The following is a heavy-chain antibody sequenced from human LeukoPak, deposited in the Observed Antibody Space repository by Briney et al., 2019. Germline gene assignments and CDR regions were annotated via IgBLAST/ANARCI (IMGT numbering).Heavy chain of an antibody. D-gene: IGHD3-16*01. CDR1: GGSISSSFNY. CDR2: IYESGSA. CDR3: ARHYGP. Sequence: SETLSLTCTVSGGSISSSFNYWAWIRQPPGKGLEWIGSIYESGSAYYNPSLKSRITMSVDTSENQFTLKLTSVTAADTAVYYCARHYGPWGQGTLVTVSS. J-gene: IGHJ5*02. V-gene: IGHV4-39*01.